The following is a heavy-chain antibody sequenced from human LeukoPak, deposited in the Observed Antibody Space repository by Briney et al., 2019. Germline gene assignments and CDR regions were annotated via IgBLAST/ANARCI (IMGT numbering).Heavy chain of an antibody. CDR2: IYTSGTT. CDR3: ARDRSSSWLGDWFDP. V-gene: IGHV4-4*07. Sequence: SETLSLTCTVSGGSISSYYWSWIRQPAGKGLEWIGRIYTSGTTNYNPSLKSRVTMSVDTSKNQFSLKLSSVTAADTAVYYCARDRSSSWLGDWFDPWGQGTLVTVSS. CDR1: GGSISSYY. J-gene: IGHJ5*02. D-gene: IGHD6-13*01.